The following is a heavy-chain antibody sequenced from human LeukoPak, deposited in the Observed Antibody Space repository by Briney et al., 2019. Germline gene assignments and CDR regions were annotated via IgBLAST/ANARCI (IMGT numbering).Heavy chain of an antibody. Sequence: SETLSLTCTVSGDFITGSTYYWGWIRQPPGKGLEWIGSMYYSGSTYSNPSLRSRVTMSADTSKNQFSLNLKSVTAADTAVYYCARQYYDSTGYYYFDYWGQGTLVTASS. CDR3: ARQYYDSTGYYYFDY. V-gene: IGHV4-39*01. CDR1: GDFITGSTYY. CDR2: MYYSGST. J-gene: IGHJ4*02. D-gene: IGHD3-22*01.